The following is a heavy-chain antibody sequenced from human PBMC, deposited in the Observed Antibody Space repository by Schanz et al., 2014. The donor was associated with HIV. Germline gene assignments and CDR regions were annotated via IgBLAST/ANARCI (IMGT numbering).Heavy chain of an antibody. CDR1: GFTFSSYG. J-gene: IGHJ4*02. CDR2: ISYDGNTK. Sequence: QVQLVESGGGVVQPGRSLRLSCAASGFTFSSYGMHWVRQAPGKGLEWVALISYDGNTKYYADSVKGRFSISRDKSKNTLYLQMNRLRAEDTALYYCARDDAVGGGYNAFWGQGTLVTVSS. CDR3: ARDDAVGGGYNAF. D-gene: IGHD6-19*01. V-gene: IGHV3-30*03.